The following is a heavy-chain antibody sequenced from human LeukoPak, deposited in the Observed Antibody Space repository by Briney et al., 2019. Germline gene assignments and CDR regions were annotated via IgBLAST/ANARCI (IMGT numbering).Heavy chain of an antibody. CDR1: GGSISSSSYY. CDR3: AREGIAAPDTNWFDP. Sequence: SETLSLTCTVSGGSISSSSYYWGWIRQPPGKGLKWIGSIYYSGSTYYNPSLKSRVTISVDTSKNQFSLKLSSVTAADTAVYYCAREGIAAPDTNWFDPWGQGTLVTVSS. D-gene: IGHD6-6*01. J-gene: IGHJ5*02. CDR2: IYYSGST. V-gene: IGHV4-39*07.